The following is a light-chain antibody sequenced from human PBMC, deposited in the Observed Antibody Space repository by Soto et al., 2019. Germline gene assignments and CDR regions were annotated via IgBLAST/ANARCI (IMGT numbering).Light chain of an antibody. V-gene: IGKV1-5*01. Sequence: DIQMTQSPSTLSASAGDTVTITCRASQGISTFLAWYQQKPGKAPKLLIFDASRLESGVPSRFSGSGSGTEFTLTISSLQPEDFATYYCQQYDSYPLTFGGGTKVDIK. CDR3: QQYDSYPLT. CDR1: QGISTF. J-gene: IGKJ4*01. CDR2: DAS.